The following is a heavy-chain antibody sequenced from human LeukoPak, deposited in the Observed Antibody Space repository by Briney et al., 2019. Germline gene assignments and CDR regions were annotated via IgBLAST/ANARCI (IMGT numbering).Heavy chain of an antibody. CDR1: GFTFSSYS. Sequence: PGGSLRLSCAASGFTFSSYSMNWVRQAPGKGLEWVSSISSSSSYIYYADSVKGRFTISRDNAKNSLYLQMNSLRAEDTAVYYCARVPQTRESYRFYYYYMDVWGKGTTVTISS. V-gene: IGHV3-21*01. D-gene: IGHD3-16*02. CDR3: ARVPQTRESYRFYYYYMDV. J-gene: IGHJ6*03. CDR2: ISSSSSYI.